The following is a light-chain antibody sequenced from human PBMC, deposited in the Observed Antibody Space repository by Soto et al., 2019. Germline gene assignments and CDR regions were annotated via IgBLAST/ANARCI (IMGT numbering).Light chain of an antibody. V-gene: IGKV1-27*01. CDR3: QQSGDTPPWT. CDR2: AAS. CDR1: QGIKQY. J-gene: IGKJ1*01. Sequence: QMTQSPSSLSASLGDRVTIASRASQGIKQYVAWYQQKPGRGPKLLIYAASTLQSGVPSRFSGSGSGTEFTLTITSLQPEDFATYYCQQSGDTPPWTFGQGTKVDIK.